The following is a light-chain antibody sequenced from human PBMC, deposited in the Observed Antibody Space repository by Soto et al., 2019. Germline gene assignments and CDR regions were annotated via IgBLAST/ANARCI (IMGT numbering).Light chain of an antibody. J-gene: IGKJ1*01. V-gene: IGKV3-15*01. CDR1: QSVSSN. CDR3: QQYNNWPT. CDR2: GAS. Sequence: EIVMTQSPATLSVSPGERATLSCRASQSVSSNLAWYQQKPGQAPRLLIHGASTRATGIPARFSGSGSGTEFTLTISSLQSEDFAVYYCQQYNNWPTCGQGTKVDIK.